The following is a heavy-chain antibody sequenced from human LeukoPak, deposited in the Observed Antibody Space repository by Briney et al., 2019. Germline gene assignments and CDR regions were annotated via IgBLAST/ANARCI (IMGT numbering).Heavy chain of an antibody. CDR1: GFTFSSYA. CDR3: AKDITYNGSGYPDY. V-gene: IGHV3-9*01. J-gene: IGHJ4*02. D-gene: IGHD3-22*01. Sequence: PGGSLRLSCAAYGFTFSSYAMSWVRQAPGKGLEWVSGISWNSGSIGYADSVKGRFTISRDNAKNSLYLQMNSLRAEDTALYYCAKDITYNGSGYPDYWGQGTLVTVSS. CDR2: ISWNSGSI.